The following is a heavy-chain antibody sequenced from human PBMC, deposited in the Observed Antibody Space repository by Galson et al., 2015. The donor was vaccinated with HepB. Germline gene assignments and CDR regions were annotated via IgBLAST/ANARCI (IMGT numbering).Heavy chain of an antibody. CDR3: ARERGYTTYYDFWSGSRYLDY. J-gene: IGHJ4*02. CDR1: GFTFSDYY. CDR2: ISSSGSTI. V-gene: IGHV3-11*01. Sequence: SLRLSCAASGFTFSDYYMSWIRQAPGKGLEWVSYISSSGSTIYYADSVKGRFTISRDNAKNSLYLQMNSLRAEDTAVYYCARERGYTTYYDFWSGSRYLDYWGQGTLVTVSS. D-gene: IGHD3-3*01.